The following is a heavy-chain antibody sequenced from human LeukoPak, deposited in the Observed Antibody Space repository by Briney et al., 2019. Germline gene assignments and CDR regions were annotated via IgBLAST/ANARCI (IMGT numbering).Heavy chain of an antibody. D-gene: IGHD5-18*01. J-gene: IGHJ4*02. CDR3: ARESLSRYSYAYGSFDH. CDR1: GFTFSTYW. V-gene: IGHV3-7*05. Sequence: PGGSLRLSCAASGFTFSTYWMSWVRQAPGKGLELVANIKQDGSEKYYVDSVKGRFTISRDNAKNSLYLEMNSLRAEDTAVYYCARESLSRYSYAYGSFDHWGQGTLVTVSS. CDR2: IKQDGSEK.